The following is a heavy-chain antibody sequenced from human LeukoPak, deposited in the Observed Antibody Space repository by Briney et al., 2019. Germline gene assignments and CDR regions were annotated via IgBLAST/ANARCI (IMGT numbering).Heavy chain of an antibody. CDR3: TTDSSGYYYYYYGMDV. CDR2: IKSKTDGGTT. Sequence: GGSLRLSCAASGFTFSNAWMSWVRQAPGKGLEWVGRIKSKTDGGTTDYAAPVKGRFTISRDDSKNTLYLQMNSLKTEDTAVYYCTTDSSGYYYYYYGMDVWGQETTHTVPS. V-gene: IGHV3-15*01. J-gene: IGHJ6*02. D-gene: IGHD3-22*01. CDR1: GFTFSNAW.